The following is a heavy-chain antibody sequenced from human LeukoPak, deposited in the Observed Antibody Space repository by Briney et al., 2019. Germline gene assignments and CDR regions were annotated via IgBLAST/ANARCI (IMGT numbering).Heavy chain of an antibody. Sequence: SETLSLTCTVSGGSISSGGYYWSWVRQHPGKGLEWIGYIYYSGSTYYNPSLKSRVTISVDTSKNQFSLKLSSVTAADTAVYYCVRGITISDDNWFDPWGQGTLVTVSS. CDR3: VRGITISDDNWFDP. CDR2: IYYSGST. V-gene: IGHV4-31*03. CDR1: GGSISSGGYY. D-gene: IGHD3-3*01. J-gene: IGHJ5*02.